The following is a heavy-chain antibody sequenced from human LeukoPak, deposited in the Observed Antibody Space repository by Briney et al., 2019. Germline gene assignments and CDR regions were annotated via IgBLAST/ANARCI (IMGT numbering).Heavy chain of an antibody. D-gene: IGHD5-18*01. CDR2: INQSGST. CDR3: ASLEYSYGFCY. V-gene: IGHV4-34*01. CDR1: RGPLSGYY. J-gene: IGHJ4*02. Sequence: PSETLSLTCAVYRGPLSGYYWSWIRQPPAKGLEYIGEINQSGSTNYNPSLKSRVTISVAASKTQSSLKLSSVTAADTAVYYCASLEYSYGFCYWGQGTLVTVSS.